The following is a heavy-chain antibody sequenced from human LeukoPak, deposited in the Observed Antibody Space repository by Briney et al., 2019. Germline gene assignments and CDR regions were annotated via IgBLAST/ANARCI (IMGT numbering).Heavy chain of an antibody. CDR1: GGSFSGYY. CDR2: INHSGST. Sequence: SETLSLTCAVYGGSFSGYYWSWIRQPPGKGLEWIGEINHSGSTNYNPSLKNRVTISGDTSKNQFSLKLSSVTAADTAVYYCARPPNYYDSSGYYYAAFDIWGQGTMVTVSS. CDR3: ARPPNYYDSSGYYYAAFDI. V-gene: IGHV4-34*01. D-gene: IGHD3-22*01. J-gene: IGHJ3*02.